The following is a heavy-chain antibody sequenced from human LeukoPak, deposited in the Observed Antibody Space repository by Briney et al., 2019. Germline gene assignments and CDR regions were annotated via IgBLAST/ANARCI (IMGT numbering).Heavy chain of an antibody. J-gene: IGHJ4*02. CDR2: ISSSSSTI. Sequence: PGLSLRLSCAASGFTFSSYSMNWVRQAPGKGLEWVSYISSSSSTIYYADSVKGRFTISRDNAKNSLYLQMNSLRAEDTAVYYCARGFRVFDFWGEGTLVTVSS. CDR3: ARGFRVFDF. V-gene: IGHV3-48*01. CDR1: GFTFSSYS.